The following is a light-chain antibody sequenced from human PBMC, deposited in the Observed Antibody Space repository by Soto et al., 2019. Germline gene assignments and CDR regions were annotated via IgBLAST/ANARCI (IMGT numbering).Light chain of an antibody. CDR3: QQGYSSPRT. CDR1: QNSSNY. Sequence: DIQMTQPPSSLSASVGDRVTITCRASQNSSNYLYRYQQRPGKAPKLLIFAASSLQSGVPLGFSGSGTGTDFNRSISSLQPEDFATYYCQQGYSSPRTFGQGTKVEIK. J-gene: IGKJ1*01. V-gene: IGKV1-39*01. CDR2: AAS.